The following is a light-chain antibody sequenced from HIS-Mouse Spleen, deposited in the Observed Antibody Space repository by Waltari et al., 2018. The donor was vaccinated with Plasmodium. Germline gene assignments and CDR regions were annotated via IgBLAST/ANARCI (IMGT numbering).Light chain of an antibody. CDR2: AAS. CDR1: QSISSY. V-gene: IGKV1-39*01. J-gene: IGKJ1*01. Sequence: DIQMTQSPSSLSASVGDRVTITCRASQSISSYLNWYQQKPGKAPKLLIYAASSLQSGVPSRFSDSGSGTDFTLTISSLQPEDFATYNCQQRYSTWTFGQGTKVEIK. CDR3: QQRYSTWT.